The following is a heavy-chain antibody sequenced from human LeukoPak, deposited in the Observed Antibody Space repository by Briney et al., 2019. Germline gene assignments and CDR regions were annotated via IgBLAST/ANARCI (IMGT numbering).Heavy chain of an antibody. CDR1: GGSFSGYY. J-gene: IGHJ6*03. CDR2: INHSGST. D-gene: IGHD3-10*01. Sequence: SGTLSLTCAVYGGSFSGYYWSWIRQPPGKGLEWIGEINHSGSTNYNPSLKSRVTISVDTSKNQFSLKLSSVTAADTAVYYCARAMVRGVIRRPGYYYYYMDVWGKGTTVTVSS. V-gene: IGHV4-34*01. CDR3: ARAMVRGVIRRPGYYYYYMDV.